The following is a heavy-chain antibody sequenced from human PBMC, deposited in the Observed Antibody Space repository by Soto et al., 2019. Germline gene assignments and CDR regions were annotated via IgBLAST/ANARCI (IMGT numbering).Heavy chain of an antibody. Sequence: TQSLTSTVSGGSIRSGGYYWSWIRQHPGKGLEWIGYIYYSGSTYYNPSLKSRVTISVDTSKNQFSLKLSSVTAADTAVYYCASGGNSPSSYYYYGMDVWGQGTTVTVSS. J-gene: IGHJ6*02. CDR3: ASGGNSPSSYYYYGMDV. CDR1: GGSIRSGGYY. V-gene: IGHV4-31*03. D-gene: IGHD2-21*02. CDR2: IYYSGST.